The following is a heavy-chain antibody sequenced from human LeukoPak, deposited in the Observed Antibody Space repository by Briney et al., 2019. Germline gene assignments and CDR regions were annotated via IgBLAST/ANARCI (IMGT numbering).Heavy chain of an antibody. V-gene: IGHV4-34*01. J-gene: IGHJ4*02. CDR2: INHSGST. D-gene: IGHD6-13*01. CDR1: GGSFSGCY. CDR3: ARARAGHFDY. Sequence: PSETLSLTCAVYGGSFSGCYWSWIRQPPGKGLEWIGEINHSGSTNYNPSLKSRVTISVDTSKNQFSLKLSSVTAADTAVYYCARARAGHFDYWGQGTLVTVSS.